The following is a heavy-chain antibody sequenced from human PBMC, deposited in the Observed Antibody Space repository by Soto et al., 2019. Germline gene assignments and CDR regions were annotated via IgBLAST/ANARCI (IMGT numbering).Heavy chain of an antibody. Sequence: ASVKVSCKASGYTFTSYGISWVRQAPGQGLEWMGWISAYNGNTNYAQKLQGRVTMTTDTSTSTAYMELRSLRSDDTAVYYCARDGKSSSWYFWWFDPWGQGTLVTVSS. V-gene: IGHV1-18*01. D-gene: IGHD6-13*01. CDR3: ARDGKSSSWYFWWFDP. J-gene: IGHJ5*02. CDR2: ISAYNGNT. CDR1: GYTFTSYG.